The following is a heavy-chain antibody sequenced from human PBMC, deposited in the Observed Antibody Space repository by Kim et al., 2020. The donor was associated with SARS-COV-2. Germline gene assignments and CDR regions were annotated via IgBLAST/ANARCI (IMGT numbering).Heavy chain of an antibody. CDR2: IYYSGTT. Sequence: SETLSLTCTVSGGSFSSSSYYWGWIRQPPGKGLEWIGSIYYSGTTYYNPSLKSRVTISVDTSKNQFSLKLSSVTAADTAVFYCARLRESGSYLSWFDP. J-gene: IGHJ5*02. D-gene: IGHD1-26*01. CDR1: GGSFSSSSYY. V-gene: IGHV4-39*01. CDR3: ARLRESGSYLSWFDP.